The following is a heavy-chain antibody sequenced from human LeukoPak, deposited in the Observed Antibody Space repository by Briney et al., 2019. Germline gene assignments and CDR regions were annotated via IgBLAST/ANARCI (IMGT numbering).Heavy chain of an antibody. V-gene: IGHV4-59*12. Sequence: SETLSLTCTVSGGSISSYYWSWIRQPPGKGLEWIGDIYYSGSTNYNPSLKSRVTISVDTSKDQFSLKLSSVTAADTAGYYCARAEMARISPFGYWGQGTLVTVSS. CDR2: IYYSGST. J-gene: IGHJ4*02. CDR3: ARAEMARISPFGY. CDR1: GGSISSYY. D-gene: IGHD5-24*01.